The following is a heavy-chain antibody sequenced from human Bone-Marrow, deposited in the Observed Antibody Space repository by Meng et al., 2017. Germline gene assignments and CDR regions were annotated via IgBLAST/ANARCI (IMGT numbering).Heavy chain of an antibody. D-gene: IGHD6-13*01. CDR3: ARDGGSSWYYFDY. V-gene: IGHV3-21*01. CDR2: ISSSSSYI. J-gene: IGHJ4*02. Sequence: GGSLRLSCAASGLTFNTYSMNWVRQAPGKGLEWVSSISSSSSYIYYADSVKGRFTISRDNAKNSLYLQMNSLRAEDTAVYYCARDGGSSWYYFDYWGQGTLVTVSS. CDR1: GLTFNTYS.